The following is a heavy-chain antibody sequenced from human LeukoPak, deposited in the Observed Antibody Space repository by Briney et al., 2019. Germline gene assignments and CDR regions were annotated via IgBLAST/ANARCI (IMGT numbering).Heavy chain of an antibody. J-gene: IGHJ4*02. CDR1: GFTFHYAW. Sequence: GGALRLSCAAPGFTFHYAWMTSVRQGPGKGLEWDGRIKPKADGGTTDYAAPVKGRFTISRDDSKNTFFVQMNNLKTEDTAVYFCTTGSTVFDSWGQGTLVTVSS. CDR3: TTGSTVFDS. D-gene: IGHD6-6*01. V-gene: IGHV3-15*01. CDR2: IKPKADGGTT.